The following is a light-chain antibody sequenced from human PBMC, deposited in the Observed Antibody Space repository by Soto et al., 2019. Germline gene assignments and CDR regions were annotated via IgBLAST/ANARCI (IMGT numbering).Light chain of an antibody. Sequence: EIVLTQSPGTLSLSPGERATLSCRASQSVSSSYLSWYQQKLGQAPRLLIYGAFTRATGIPDRFNGSRSGTDFTLTISRLETEDFVVYYCQQYSSSPPKYTFGQGTKLEIK. CDR3: QQYSSSPPKYT. CDR2: GAF. CDR1: QSVSSSY. V-gene: IGKV3-20*01. J-gene: IGKJ2*01.